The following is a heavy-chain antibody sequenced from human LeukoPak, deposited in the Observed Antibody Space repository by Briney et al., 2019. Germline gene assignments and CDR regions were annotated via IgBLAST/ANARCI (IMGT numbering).Heavy chain of an antibody. CDR2: ISSSSYI. D-gene: IGHD6-13*01. J-gene: IGHJ4*02. V-gene: IGHV3-21*01. CDR3: AKGRGYSSSWYATLEYYFDY. CDR1: GFTFSSYS. Sequence: GGSLRLSCAASGFTFSSYSMNWVRQAPGKGLEWVSSISSSSYIYYADSVKGRFTISRDNAKNSLYLQMNSLRAEDTAVYYCAKGRGYSSSWYATLEYYFDYWGQGTLVTVSS.